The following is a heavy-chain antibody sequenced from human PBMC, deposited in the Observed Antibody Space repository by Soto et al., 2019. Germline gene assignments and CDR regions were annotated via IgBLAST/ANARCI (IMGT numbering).Heavy chain of an antibody. J-gene: IGHJ4*02. CDR1: GGSISSGGYS. CDR3: AAGGGLPRYY. D-gene: IGHD5-12*01. V-gene: IGHV4-30-2*01. CDR2: IYHSGST. Sequence: QLQLQESGSGLVKPSQTLSLTCAVSGGSISSGGYSWSWIRQPPGKGLEWIGYIYHSGSTYYNPSRQSRVTISVARAKNQFSLKLGSVTAADTAVYYCAAGGGLPRYYWGQGTLVTVSS.